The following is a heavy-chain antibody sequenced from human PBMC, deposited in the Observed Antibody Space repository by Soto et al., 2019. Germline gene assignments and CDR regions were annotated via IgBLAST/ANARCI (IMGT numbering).Heavy chain of an antibody. CDR2: ISSSSSYI. V-gene: IGHV3-21*01. Sequence: EVQLVESGGGLVKPGGSLRLSCAASGFTFSSYSMNWVRQAPGKGLEWVSSISSSSSYIYYADSVKGRFTISRDNAKNSLYLQMNSLRAEDTAVYYCARDSGRYSSGWFGWFDPWGQGTLVTVSS. J-gene: IGHJ5*02. CDR1: GFTFSSYS. D-gene: IGHD6-19*01. CDR3: ARDSGRYSSGWFGWFDP.